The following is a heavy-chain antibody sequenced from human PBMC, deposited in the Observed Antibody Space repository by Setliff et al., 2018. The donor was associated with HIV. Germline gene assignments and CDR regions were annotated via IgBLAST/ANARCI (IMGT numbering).Heavy chain of an antibody. J-gene: IGHJ6*03. Sequence: SETLSLTCAVYGGALSGYSWSWIRQPPGKGLEWIGEIFHNGTIKYNPSLKSRVALSIDTSKSQISLTLTSLTTADTAVYYCARHRDPPGSSWIFYYFYMDLWGGGTTVTVSS. CDR1: GGALSGYS. V-gene: IGHV4-34*12. CDR3: ARHRDPPGSSWIFYYFYMDL. CDR2: IFHNGTI. D-gene: IGHD6-13*01.